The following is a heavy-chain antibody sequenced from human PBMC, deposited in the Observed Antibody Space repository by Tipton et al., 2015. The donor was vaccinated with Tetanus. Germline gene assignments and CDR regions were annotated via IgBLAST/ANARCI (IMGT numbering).Heavy chain of an antibody. D-gene: IGHD5-24*01. CDR1: GFTFSSYW. CDR3: AKDQLGDGFNQNHYYYYGMDV. CDR2: MSGSGTST. Sequence: VQLVQSGGGLVQPGGSLRLSCAASGFTFSSYWMSWVRQAPGKGLEWVSTMSGSGTSTYYADSVKGRFTISRDNSKNTLFLQMNSLGAEDTAVYHCAKDQLGDGFNQNHYYYYGMDVWGQGTTVIVSS. V-gene: IGHV3-23*04. J-gene: IGHJ6*02.